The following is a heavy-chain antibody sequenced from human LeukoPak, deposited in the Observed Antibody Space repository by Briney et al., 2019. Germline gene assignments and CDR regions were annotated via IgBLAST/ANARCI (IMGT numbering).Heavy chain of an antibody. J-gene: IGHJ4*02. CDR2: IYPADSDT. CDR3: ARHDGRALYYFDY. Sequence: PGESLKISCKGSGYSFTYYWIGWVRQMPGKGLEWMGIIYPADSDTRYSPSFQGQVTISADKSTSTAYLQWSSLKASDTAMYYCARHDGRALYYFDYWGQGTLVTVSS. CDR1: GYSFTYYW. D-gene: IGHD5-24*01. V-gene: IGHV5-51*01.